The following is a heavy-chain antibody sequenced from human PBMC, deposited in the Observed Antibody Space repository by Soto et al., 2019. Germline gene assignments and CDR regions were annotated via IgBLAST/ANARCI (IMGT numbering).Heavy chain of an antibody. CDR2: IIPILGIA. J-gene: IGHJ6*02. Sequence: SVKVSCKASGGTFSSYTISWVRQAPGQGLEWMGRIIPILGIANYPQKFQGRVTITADKSTSTAYMELSSLRSEDTAVYYCARDYVLRYFGSPYYGMDVWGQGTTVTVSS. V-gene: IGHV1-69*04. D-gene: IGHD3-9*01. CDR3: ARDYVLRYFGSPYYGMDV. CDR1: GGTFSSYT.